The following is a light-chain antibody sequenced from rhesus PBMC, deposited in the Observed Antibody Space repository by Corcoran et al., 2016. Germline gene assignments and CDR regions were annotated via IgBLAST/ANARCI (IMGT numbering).Light chain of an antibody. Sequence: QAALTQPRSVSGSPGPSVTISCTGTSSDIGGYNYVSWYQQHPGTAPKLMIFEVSKRPSGVFDRFSGSKSGNTASLTISGLQAEDEADYFCGSYADSNTYIFGAGTRLTVL. J-gene: IGLJ1*01. CDR3: GSYADSNTYI. V-gene: IGLV2-32*02. CDR1: SSDIGGYNY. CDR2: EVS.